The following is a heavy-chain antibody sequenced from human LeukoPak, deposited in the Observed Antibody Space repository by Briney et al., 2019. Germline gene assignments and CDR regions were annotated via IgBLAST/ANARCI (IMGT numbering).Heavy chain of an antibody. D-gene: IGHD6-19*01. V-gene: IGHV4-39*01. Sequence: SETLSPTCTVSGGSISSSSYYWGWIRQPPGKGLEWIGSIYYSGSTYYNPSLKSRVTISVDTSKNQFSLKLSSVTAADTAVYYCARLAVGLDYWGQGTLVTVSS. J-gene: IGHJ4*02. CDR1: GGSISSSSYY. CDR3: ARLAVGLDY. CDR2: IYYSGST.